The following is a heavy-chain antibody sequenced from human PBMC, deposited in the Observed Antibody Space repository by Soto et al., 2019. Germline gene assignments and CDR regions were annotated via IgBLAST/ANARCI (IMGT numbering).Heavy chain of an antibody. J-gene: IGHJ4*02. CDR1: GFTFITYW. Sequence: EVLLVESGGGLVQPGGSLRLSCAASGFTFITYWMSWVRQAPGKGLEWVANIKQDGSEQFYVDSVKGRFTISRDNAKNSLSLQMNSLRAEDTAVYCCARLPHPGIAVAGTVYWGQGTLVTVSS. CDR2: IKQDGSEQ. V-gene: IGHV3-7*05. CDR3: ARLPHPGIAVAGTVY. D-gene: IGHD6-19*01.